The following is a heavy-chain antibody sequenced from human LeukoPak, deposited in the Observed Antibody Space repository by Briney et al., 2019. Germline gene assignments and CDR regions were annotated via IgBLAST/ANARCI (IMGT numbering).Heavy chain of an antibody. CDR1: GFTFDDYG. CDR2: INWNGGST. Sequence: GGSMRLSCAASGFTFDDYGMSWVRQAPGKGLEWVSGINWNGGSTGYADSVKGRFTISRDNAKNSLYLQMNSLRAEDTAVYYCAKVVDYGDYYYYYMDVWGKGTTVTVSS. J-gene: IGHJ6*03. D-gene: IGHD4-17*01. CDR3: AKVVDYGDYYYYYMDV. V-gene: IGHV3-20*04.